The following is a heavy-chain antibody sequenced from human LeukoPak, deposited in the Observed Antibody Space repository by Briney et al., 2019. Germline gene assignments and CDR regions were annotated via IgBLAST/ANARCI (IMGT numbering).Heavy chain of an antibody. CDR2: ISCSGGST. CDR3: ALLHDYGDSYYFDY. J-gene: IGHJ4*02. D-gene: IGHD4-17*01. V-gene: IGHV3-23*01. CDR1: GFTFSSYA. Sequence: GGSLRLSCAASGFTFSSYAMSWVRQAPGKGLEWVSAISCSGGSTYYEDSVKGRFTISRDNSKNTLYLQMNSLRAEDTAVYYCALLHDYGDSYYFDYWGQGTLVTVSS.